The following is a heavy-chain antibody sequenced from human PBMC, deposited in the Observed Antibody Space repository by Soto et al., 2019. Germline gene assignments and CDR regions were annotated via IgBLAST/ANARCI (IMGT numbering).Heavy chain of an antibody. CDR1: GGTFSSYA. V-gene: IGHV1-69*01. CDR2: IIPIFGTA. CDR3: ARNGGLELRYYYYYGMDV. D-gene: IGHD1-7*01. J-gene: IGHJ6*02. Sequence: GXSVKVSCRASGGTFSSYAISWVRQAPVQGLEWMGGIIPIFGTANYAQKFQGRVTITADESTSTAYMELSSLRSEDTAVYYCARNGGLELRYYYYYGMDVWGQGTTVTVSS.